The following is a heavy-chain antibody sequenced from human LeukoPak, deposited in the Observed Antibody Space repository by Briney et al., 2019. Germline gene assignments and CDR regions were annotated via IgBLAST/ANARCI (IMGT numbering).Heavy chain of an antibody. CDR1: GFTFSSSA. CDR2: ISASGGST. J-gene: IGHJ4*02. D-gene: IGHD4-17*01. Sequence: GGSLRLSCAASGFTFSSSAMSWVRQVPGKGLEWVSGISASGGSTSYADSVRGRFTISRDNSKNTLYLQMNSLRAEDTALYYCARDGHGVPLDYWGQGTLVTVSP. CDR3: ARDGHGVPLDY. V-gene: IGHV3-23*01.